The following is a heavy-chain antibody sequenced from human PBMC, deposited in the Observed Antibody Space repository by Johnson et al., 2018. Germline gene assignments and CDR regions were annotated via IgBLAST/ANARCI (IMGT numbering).Heavy chain of an antibody. D-gene: IGHD5-18*01. Sequence: QVQLVQSGGGVVQPGRSLRLSCAASGFTFSSYGMHWVRQAPGKGLEWVAVISYDGSNKYYADSVKGRFTISRDNSKNTLYLQMNSLRAEDTAVDYCAKVPRSGGYSDGYRYYYYGMDVWGQGTTVTVSS. CDR3: AKVPRSGGYSDGYRYYYYGMDV. J-gene: IGHJ6*02. CDR1: GFTFSSYG. V-gene: IGHV3-30*18. CDR2: ISYDGSNK.